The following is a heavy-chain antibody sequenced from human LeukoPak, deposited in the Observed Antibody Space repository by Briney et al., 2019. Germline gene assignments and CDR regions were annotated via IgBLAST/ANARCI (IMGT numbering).Heavy chain of an antibody. V-gene: IGHV3-7*01. CDR1: GFTFSSYA. J-gene: IGHJ4*02. D-gene: IGHD3-3*01. CDR3: ARCYDFWSGYEIDY. CDR2: IKQDGSEK. Sequence: GGSLRLSCAASGFTFSSYAMSWVRQAPGKGLEWVANIKQDGSEKYYVDSVKGRFTIPRDNAKNSLYLQMNSLRAEDTAVYYCARCYDFWSGYEIDYWGQGTLVTVSS.